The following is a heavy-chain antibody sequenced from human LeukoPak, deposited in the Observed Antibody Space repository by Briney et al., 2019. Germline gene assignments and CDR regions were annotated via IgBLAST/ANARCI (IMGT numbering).Heavy chain of an antibody. CDR1: GYTFTSYG. CDR3: ARIYYYDSSGYPDY. Sequence: ASVTVSCKASGYTFTSYGISWVRQAPGQGLEWMGWISAYNGNTNYAQKLQGRVTMTTDTSTGTAYMELRSLRSDDTAVYYCARIYYYDSSGYPDYWGQGTLVTVSS. CDR2: ISAYNGNT. V-gene: IGHV1-18*01. D-gene: IGHD3-22*01. J-gene: IGHJ4*02.